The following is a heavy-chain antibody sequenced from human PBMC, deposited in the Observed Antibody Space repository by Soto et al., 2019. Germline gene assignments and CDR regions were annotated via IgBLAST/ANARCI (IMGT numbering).Heavy chain of an antibody. CDR3: ARIAASGRGWDV. V-gene: IGHV3-7*01. D-gene: IGHD6-13*01. CDR1: GFTFSSYW. CDR2: IKQDGSEE. J-gene: IGHJ6*02. Sequence: EVQLVESGGGLVQPGGSLRLSCVYSGFTFSSYWMSWVRQAPVKGLEWVGNIKQDGSEENYVDSVKGRFTISRDNAKNSMYLQMNSLRAEDTAVYYCARIAASGRGWDVWGQGTTVVVSS.